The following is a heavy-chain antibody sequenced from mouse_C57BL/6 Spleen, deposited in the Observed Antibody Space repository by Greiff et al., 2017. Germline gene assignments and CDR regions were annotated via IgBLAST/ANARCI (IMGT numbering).Heavy chain of an antibody. Sequence: QVTLKESGPGILQSSQSLSLSCSFSGFSLSTYGMGVGWIRQPSGKGLEWMAHIYWDDDKRYNPSLKSRPTISKDTSRKQVFLKITSVDTADTATYYCARSDYYGSGWYFDVWGTGTTVTVSS. CDR1: GFSLSTYGMG. V-gene: IGHV8-12*01. D-gene: IGHD1-1*01. CDR3: ARSDYYGSGWYFDV. J-gene: IGHJ1*03. CDR2: IYWDDDK.